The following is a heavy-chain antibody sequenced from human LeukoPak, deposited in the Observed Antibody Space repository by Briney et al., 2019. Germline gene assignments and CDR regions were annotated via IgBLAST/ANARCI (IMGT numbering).Heavy chain of an antibody. J-gene: IGHJ4*02. CDR1: GYSISSGYY. CDR2: IYHSGST. D-gene: IGHD6-13*01. CDR3: ASLTNIAAAGAFDY. Sequence: SETLSLTCTVSGYSISSGYYWGWIRQPPGKGLDWIGSIYHSGSTYYNPSLKSRVTISVDTSKNQFSLKLSSVTAADTAVYYCASLTNIAAAGAFDYWGPGTLVTVSS. V-gene: IGHV4-38-2*02.